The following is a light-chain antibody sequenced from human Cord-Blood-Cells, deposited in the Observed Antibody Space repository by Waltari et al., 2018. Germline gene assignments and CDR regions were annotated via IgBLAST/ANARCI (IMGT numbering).Light chain of an antibody. Sequence: QSALTQPASVSGSPGQSITISCTGTSSDVGRYNLVSWYQQHPGKAPKRMIYEVSKRPSGVSNRFSGSKSGNTASLTISGLQAEDEADYYCCSYAGSSTSLYVFGTGTKVTVL. CDR2: EVS. CDR3: CSYAGSSTSLYV. V-gene: IGLV2-23*02. J-gene: IGLJ1*01. CDR1: SSDVGRYNL.